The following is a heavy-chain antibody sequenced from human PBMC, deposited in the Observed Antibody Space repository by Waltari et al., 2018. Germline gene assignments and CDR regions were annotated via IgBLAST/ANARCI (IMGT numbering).Heavy chain of an antibody. D-gene: IGHD6-6*01. CDR2: IDPVDSDT. Sequence: EVQLVQSGAGVKKPGESLKISCKGSGYSFTSYWIGWVRQMPGKGLEWMGIIDPVDSDTRYSPSFQGQVTISADKSISTAYLQWSSLKASDTAMYYCARRAYSSSSYYYYYMDVWGKGTTVTVSS. J-gene: IGHJ6*03. V-gene: IGHV5-51*01. CDR3: ARRAYSSSSYYYYYMDV. CDR1: GYSFTSYW.